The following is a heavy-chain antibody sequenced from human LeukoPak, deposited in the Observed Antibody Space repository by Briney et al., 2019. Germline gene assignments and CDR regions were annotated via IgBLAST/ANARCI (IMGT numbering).Heavy chain of an antibody. J-gene: IGHJ4*02. CDR1: GFTFSSYG. V-gene: IGHV3-21*01. CDR2: ISSSGTYI. Sequence: KPGGSLGLSCAASGFTFSSYGMNWVRQAPGKGLEWVSSISSSGTYIYFADSVKGRFTISRDNARDSLYLQMNSLRAEDTALYYCAREQSYSEEIVVVNPPFDYWGQGTLVTVSS. CDR3: AREQSYSEEIVVVNPPFDY. D-gene: IGHD2-21*01.